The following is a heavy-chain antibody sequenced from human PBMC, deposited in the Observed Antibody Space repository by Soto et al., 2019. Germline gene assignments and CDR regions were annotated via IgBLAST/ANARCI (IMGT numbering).Heavy chain of an antibody. CDR1: GFTFSSYA. V-gene: IGHV3-23*01. D-gene: IGHD3-16*01. CDR3: AKAPDYDPYYYGMDV. J-gene: IGHJ6*02. Sequence: HPGGSLRLSCAASGFTFSSYAMSWVRQAPGKGLEWVSAISGSGGSTYYADSVKGRFTISRDNSKNTLYLQMNSLRAEDTAVYYCAKAPDYDPYYYGMDVWGQGTTVTVSS. CDR2: ISGSGGST.